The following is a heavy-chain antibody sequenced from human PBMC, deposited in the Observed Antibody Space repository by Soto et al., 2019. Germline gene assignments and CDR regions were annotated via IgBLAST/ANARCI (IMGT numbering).Heavy chain of an antibody. Sequence: ASVKVSCKASGYTFTSYGISWVRQAPGQGLEWMGWISAYNGNTNYAQKLQGRVTMTTDTSTSTAYMELRSLRSDDTAVYYCARVSSSWYGMIHWFDPWDQGTLVTVSS. CDR3: ARVSSSWYGMIHWFDP. CDR2: ISAYNGNT. J-gene: IGHJ5*02. V-gene: IGHV1-18*01. CDR1: GYTFTSYG. D-gene: IGHD6-13*01.